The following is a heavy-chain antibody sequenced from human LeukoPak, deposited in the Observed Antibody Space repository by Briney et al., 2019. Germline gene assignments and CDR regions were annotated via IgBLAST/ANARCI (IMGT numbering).Heavy chain of an antibody. V-gene: IGHV3-48*01. CDR1: GFTFSSYE. D-gene: IGHD3-22*01. J-gene: IGHJ4*02. Sequence: PGGSLRLSCAASGFTFSSYEMIWVRQAPGKGLEWVSYISSSSGTIYYADSVKGRFTISRDNAKNSLYLQMNSLRVEDTAVYYCARDELPDDNSGYAFDCWGQGTLVTVSS. CDR2: ISSSSGTI. CDR3: ARDELPDDNSGYAFDC.